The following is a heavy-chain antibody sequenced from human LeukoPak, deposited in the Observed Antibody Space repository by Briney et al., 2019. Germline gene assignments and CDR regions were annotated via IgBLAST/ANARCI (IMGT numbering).Heavy chain of an antibody. V-gene: IGHV3-23*01. CDR2: INDRGGYR. Sequence: GGPRELSVPASEFTFGRYGMAWFGQAQGKGLKGFQFINDRGGYRQDADSVKGRFTISRDNSQNTLFLQMNSLRAEDTAVYYCVRERDRGIEVADDFDYWGQEPWSPSPQ. CDR3: VRERDRGIEVADDFDY. J-gene: IGHJ4*01. D-gene: IGHD6-19*01. CDR1: EFTFGRYG.